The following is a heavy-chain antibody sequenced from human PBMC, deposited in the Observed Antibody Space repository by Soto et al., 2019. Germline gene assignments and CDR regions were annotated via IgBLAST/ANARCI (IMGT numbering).Heavy chain of an antibody. V-gene: IGHV3-48*03. J-gene: IGHJ6*02. CDR3: AGGVGATTGSWVSYYGMDV. CDR1: GFTFSSYE. D-gene: IGHD1-26*01. Sequence: PGGFLRLSCAASGFTFSSYEMNWVRQAPGKGLEWVSYISSSGSTIYYADSVKGRFTISRDNAKNSLYLQMNSLRAEVTAVYYCAGGVGATTGSWVSYYGMDVWGQGTTVTVSS. CDR2: ISSSGSTI.